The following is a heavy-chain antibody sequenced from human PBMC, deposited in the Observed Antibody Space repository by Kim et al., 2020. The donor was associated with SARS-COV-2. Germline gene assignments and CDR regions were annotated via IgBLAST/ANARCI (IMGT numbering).Heavy chain of an antibody. CDR3: ASESLYYDSSLYCMDY. CDR1: GGIFTSYI. CDR2: IITFSGTA. V-gene: IGHV1-69*08. J-gene: IGHJ4*02. D-gene: IGHD3-22*01. Sequence: SVKVSCKVSGGIFTSYIVTWVRQAPGQGLEWMGRIITFSGTANYAQRFQGRVVITAVRSTRTAFMEMSSLTSDDMAVYYCASESLYYDSSLYCMDYWGQGSLVTVSS.